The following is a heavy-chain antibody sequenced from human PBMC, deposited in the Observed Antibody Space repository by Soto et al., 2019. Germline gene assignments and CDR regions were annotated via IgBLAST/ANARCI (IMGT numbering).Heavy chain of an antibody. CDR3: AKDIWYYYDSSGPGAFDI. J-gene: IGHJ3*02. V-gene: IGHV3-9*01. CDR1: GFTFDDYA. D-gene: IGHD3-22*01. CDR2: ISWNSGSI. Sequence: GGSLRLSCAASGFTFDDYAMHWVRQAPGKGLEWVSGISWNSGSIGYADSVKGRFTVSRDNAKNSLYLQMNSLRAEDTALYYCAKDIWYYYDSSGPGAFDIWGQGTMVTVSS.